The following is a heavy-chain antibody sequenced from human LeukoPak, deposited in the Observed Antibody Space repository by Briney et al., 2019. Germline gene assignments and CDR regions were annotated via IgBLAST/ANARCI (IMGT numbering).Heavy chain of an antibody. D-gene: IGHD6-6*01. CDR1: GYTFTSYD. CDR2: MNPNSGNT. J-gene: IGHJ6*02. CDR3: ARGDGHDNGMDV. Sequence: ASVKVSCKASGYTFTSYDINWVRQATGQGLEWMGWMNPNSGNTGYAQKFQGRVTMTRNTSISTAYMELSSLRSEDTAVYYCARGDGHDNGMDVWGQWTTVTVSS. V-gene: IGHV1-8*01.